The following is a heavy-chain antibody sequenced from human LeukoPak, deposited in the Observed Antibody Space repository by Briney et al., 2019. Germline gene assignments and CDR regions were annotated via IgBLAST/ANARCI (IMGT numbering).Heavy chain of an antibody. CDR2: IDQDGRDK. CDR3: AKTSLGWLDP. Sequence: GGSLRLSCAASGITFNNYAMRWVRQAPGKGLEWVATIDQDGRDKFSVDSVKGRFTISRDNARNSMYLQMKSLRVEDTAVYYCAKTSLGWLDPWGQGALVTVSS. J-gene: IGHJ5*02. V-gene: IGHV3-7*01. D-gene: IGHD7-27*01. CDR1: GITFNNYA.